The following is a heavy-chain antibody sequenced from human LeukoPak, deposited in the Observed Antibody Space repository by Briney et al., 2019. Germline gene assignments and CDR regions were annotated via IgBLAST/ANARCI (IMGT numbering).Heavy chain of an antibody. CDR2: IYYSGST. V-gene: IGHV4-59*05. Sequence: PSETLSLTCTVSGGSISSYYWSWIRQPPGKGLEWIGSIYYSGSTYYNPSLKSRVTISVDTSKNQFSLKLSSVTAADTAVYYCASQTYGDYSPNWFDPWGQGTLVTVSS. CDR3: ASQTYGDYSPNWFDP. D-gene: IGHD4-17*01. CDR1: GGSISSYY. J-gene: IGHJ5*02.